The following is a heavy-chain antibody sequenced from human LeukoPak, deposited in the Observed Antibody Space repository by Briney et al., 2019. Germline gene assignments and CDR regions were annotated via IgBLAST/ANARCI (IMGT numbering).Heavy chain of an antibody. CDR3: ARTQDRIAARS. V-gene: IGHV5-51*01. D-gene: IGHD6-13*01. J-gene: IGHJ4*02. CDR1: GYSFTNYW. Sequence: GESPKISCKGSGYSFTNYWIGWVRQMPGKGLEWMGIIYPRDSDTRYSPSFQGQVTISADKSIDTAYLQWSSLKASDTAIYYCARTQDRIAARSWGQGTLVTVSS. CDR2: IYPRDSDT.